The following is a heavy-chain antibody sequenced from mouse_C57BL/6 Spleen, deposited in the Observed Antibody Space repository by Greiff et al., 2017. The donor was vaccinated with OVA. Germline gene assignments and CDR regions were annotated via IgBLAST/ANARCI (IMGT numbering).Heavy chain of an antibody. V-gene: IGHV1-55*01. CDR1: GYTFTSYW. CDR2: IYPGSGST. J-gene: IGHJ2*01. D-gene: IGHD1-2*01. Sequence: QVQLQQPGAELVKPGASVKISCKASGYTFTSYWINWVKQRPGKGLEWIGDIYPGSGSTNYNEKFKSKATLTVDTSSSTAYMQLSSLTSEDSAVYYCARKERDEDDGVDYWGQGTTLTVSS. CDR3: ARKERDEDDGVDY.